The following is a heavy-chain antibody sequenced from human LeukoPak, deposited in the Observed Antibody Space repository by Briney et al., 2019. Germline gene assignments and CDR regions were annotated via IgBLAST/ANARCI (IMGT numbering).Heavy chain of an antibody. CDR2: IYTSGST. J-gene: IGHJ6*02. CDR3: ARDCTIAAAGICYYYYYGMDV. CDR1: GGSISSYY. V-gene: IGHV4-4*07. Sequence: PSETLSLTCTGSGGSISSYYRGWIRQPAGKGLEWIGRIYTSGSTNYNPSLKSRVTMSVDTSKNQFSLKLSSVTAADTAVYYCARDCTIAAAGICYYYYYGMDVWGQGTTVTVSS. D-gene: IGHD6-13*01.